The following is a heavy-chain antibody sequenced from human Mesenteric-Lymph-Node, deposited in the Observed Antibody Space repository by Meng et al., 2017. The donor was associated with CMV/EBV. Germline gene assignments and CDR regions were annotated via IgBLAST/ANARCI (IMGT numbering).Heavy chain of an antibody. V-gene: IGHV3-7*01. D-gene: IGHD3-22*01. CDR1: GFTFSAYW. CDR3: AREGAYYDNLERGYGLDV. J-gene: IGHJ6*02. CDR2: VKPDGSEK. Sequence: LSLTCAASGFTFSAYWMTWVRQAPGKGLEWVANVKPDGSEKHYVDSVKGRFTISRDNAKNSLYLQMNSLRTEDTAVYYCAREGAYYDNLERGYGLDVWGQGTTVTVSS.